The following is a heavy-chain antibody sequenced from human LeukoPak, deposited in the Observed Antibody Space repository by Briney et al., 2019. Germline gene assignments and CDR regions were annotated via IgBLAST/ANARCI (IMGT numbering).Heavy chain of an antibody. CDR1: GFTFSDHY. D-gene: IGHD3-16*01. CDR3: ARVDSRPGGIPR. Sequence: GGSLRLSCAASGFTFSDHYMDWVRQAPGKGLEWVGRTRNKANSYTTEYAASVKGRFTISRDDSKNSLYLQMNSLKTEDTAVYYCARVDSRPGGIPRWGQGTLVTVSS. V-gene: IGHV3-72*01. J-gene: IGHJ4*02. CDR2: TRNKANSYTT.